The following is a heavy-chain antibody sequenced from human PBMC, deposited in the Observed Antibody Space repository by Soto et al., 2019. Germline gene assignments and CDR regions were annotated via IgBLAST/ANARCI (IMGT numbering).Heavy chain of an antibody. Sequence: EVQLLESGGGLVQPGGSLRLSCAASGFTFTSYAMTWVRQAPGKGLEWVSSITGNGIGTYYADSVKGRFTISRDDSKNTLFLQLSSLGAADTAIYYCARLGYCSTMSCPNFDFWGQGTLVTVSS. CDR1: GFTFTSYA. D-gene: IGHD2-2*01. CDR3: ARLGYCSTMSCPNFDF. CDR2: ITGNGIGT. J-gene: IGHJ4*02. V-gene: IGHV3-23*01.